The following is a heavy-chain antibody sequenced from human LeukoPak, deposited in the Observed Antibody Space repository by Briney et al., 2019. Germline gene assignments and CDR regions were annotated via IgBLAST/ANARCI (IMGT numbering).Heavy chain of an antibody. Sequence: GGSLRLSCAASGFTFSTYWMNWYRQAPGKGLEWVGNINQDASEINYVDSVRGRFTISRDNAKDSLHLQMNSLRAEDTAVYYCATDRDNSDWQKRFDSWGQGTLVTVSS. D-gene: IGHD2-21*02. V-gene: IGHV3-7*01. CDR2: INQDASEI. CDR3: ATDRDNSDWQKRFDS. J-gene: IGHJ4*02. CDR1: GFTFSTYW.